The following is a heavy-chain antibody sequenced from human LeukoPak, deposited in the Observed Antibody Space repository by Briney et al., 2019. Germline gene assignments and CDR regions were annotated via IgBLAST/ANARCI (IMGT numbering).Heavy chain of an antibody. CDR1: GFTFSSNG. D-gene: IGHD1/OR15-1a*01. J-gene: IGHJ4*02. Sequence: GGSLRLSCAASGFTFSSNGMSWVRQAPGKGLEWVSAISGSGGSTYYADSVKGRFTISRDNSKNTLYLQMNSLRAEDTAVYFCAKETTSMVAPPYYFDSWGQGTLVTVSS. CDR2: ISGSGGST. V-gene: IGHV3-23*01. CDR3: AKETTSMVAPPYYFDS.